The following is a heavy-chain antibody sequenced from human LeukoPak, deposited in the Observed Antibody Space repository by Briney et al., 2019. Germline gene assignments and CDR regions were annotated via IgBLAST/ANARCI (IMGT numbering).Heavy chain of an antibody. V-gene: IGHV4-34*01. Sequence: SETLSLTCAVYGGSFSGYYWSWIRQPPGKGLEWIGEINHSGSTNYNPSLKGRVTISVDTSKNQFSLKLSSVTAADTAVYYCARGPEVDGDPGSYDSSGYTYWGQGTLVTVSS. CDR2: INHSGST. CDR1: GGSFSGYY. D-gene: IGHD3-22*01. CDR3: ARGPEVDGDPGSYDSSGYTY. J-gene: IGHJ4*02.